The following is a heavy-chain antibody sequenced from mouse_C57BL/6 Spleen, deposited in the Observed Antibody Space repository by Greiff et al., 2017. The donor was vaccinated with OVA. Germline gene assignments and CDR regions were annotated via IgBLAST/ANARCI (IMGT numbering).Heavy chain of an antibody. Sequence: VQLQQSGAELVRPGSSVKLSCTASGFNIKDYYMHWVKQRPEQGLEWIGWIDPENGDTEYASKFQGKATITADTSSNTAYLQLSSLTSEDTAVYYCTKVVTYYYDSSYHYAMDYWGQGTSVTVSS. J-gene: IGHJ4*01. CDR2: IDPENGDT. D-gene: IGHD1-1*01. CDR1: GFNIKDYY. V-gene: IGHV14-4*01. CDR3: TKVVTYYYDSSYHYAMDY.